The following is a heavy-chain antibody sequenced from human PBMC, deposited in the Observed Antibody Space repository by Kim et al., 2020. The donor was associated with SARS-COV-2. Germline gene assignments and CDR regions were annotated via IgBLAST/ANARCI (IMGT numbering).Heavy chain of an antibody. V-gene: IGHV4-59*13. CDR3: ARRPIKSWGMDV. CDR1: GGSISSYY. Sequence: SETLSLTCTVSGGSISSYYWSWIRQPPGKGLEWIGYIYYSGSTNYNPSLKSRVTISVDTSKNQFSLKLSSVTAADTAVYYCARRPIKSWGMDVWGQGTTVTVSS. J-gene: IGHJ6*02. CDR2: IYYSGST.